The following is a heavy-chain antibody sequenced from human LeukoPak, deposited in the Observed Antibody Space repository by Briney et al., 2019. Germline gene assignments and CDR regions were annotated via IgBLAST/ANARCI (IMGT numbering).Heavy chain of an antibody. D-gene: IGHD2-2*01. CDR2: MYNSGST. Sequence: SETLSLTCTVSGASIRSYYWSWIRRPPGRGLEWIGYMYNSGSTYYNPSLKSRVTISGDTSKNQFSLKLTSVTAADTAVYYCARLGGPAAVDYWGQGTLVTVSS. CDR3: ARLGGPAAVDY. CDR1: GASIRSYY. J-gene: IGHJ4*02. V-gene: IGHV4-59*01.